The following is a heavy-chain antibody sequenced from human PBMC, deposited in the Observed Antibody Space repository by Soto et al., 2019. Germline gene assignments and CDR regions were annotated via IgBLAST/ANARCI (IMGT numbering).Heavy chain of an antibody. J-gene: IGHJ4*02. D-gene: IGHD6-19*01. Sequence: HPGGSLRLSCAASGFTFDDYAMHWVRQAPGKGLEWVSGISWNSGSIGYADSVKGRFTISRDNAKNSLYLQMNSLRAEDTALYYCAKVPPYSSGWYYFDYWGQGTLVTVSS. CDR3: AKVPPYSSGWYYFDY. V-gene: IGHV3-9*01. CDR1: GFTFDDYA. CDR2: ISWNSGSI.